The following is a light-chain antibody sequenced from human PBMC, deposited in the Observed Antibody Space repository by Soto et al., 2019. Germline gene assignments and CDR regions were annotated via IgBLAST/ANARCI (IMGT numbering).Light chain of an antibody. V-gene: IGKV3-20*01. J-gene: IGKJ5*01. CDR3: QQYGGSPRT. Sequence: IVLTESPGPRSLSAGESATVSCRASRSLDSGQLAWYQQKVGRAPRLLIHDAFIRATGIPDRFSGSGSGTDFTLTIARLEPEDFAVYYCQQYGGSPRTFGQGTRLEIK. CDR1: RSLDSGQ. CDR2: DAF.